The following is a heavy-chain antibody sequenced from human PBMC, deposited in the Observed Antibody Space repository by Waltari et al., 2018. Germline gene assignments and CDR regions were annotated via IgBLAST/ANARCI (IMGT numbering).Heavy chain of an antibody. Sequence: QVQLQESGPGLVKPSQTLSLTCTVSGGPISSGGYYWSWIRQHPGRGMEWIGYIYYSGSTYYNPSLKSRVTISVDTSKNQFSLKLSSVTAADTAVYYCARGYTYYYDSSGYYPDAFDIWGQGTMVTVSS. CDR1: GGPISSGGYY. CDR3: ARGYTYYYDSSGYYPDAFDI. J-gene: IGHJ3*02. CDR2: IYYSGST. D-gene: IGHD3-22*01. V-gene: IGHV4-31*03.